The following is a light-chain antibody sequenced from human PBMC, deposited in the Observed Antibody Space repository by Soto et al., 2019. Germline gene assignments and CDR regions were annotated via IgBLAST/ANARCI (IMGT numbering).Light chain of an antibody. V-gene: IGKV4-1*01. CDR2: WAS. CDR1: QSVLYSSNNKNY. CDR3: HQYYSTPYA. J-gene: IGKJ2*01. Sequence: DIVMTQSPDSLAVSLGERGTINCKSSQSVLYSSNNKNYLAWYQERPGQPPTLLIYWASTRESGVPDRFSGSASGTDFTLTISSLQAEDVATYYCHQYYSTPYAFGQGTKLEI.